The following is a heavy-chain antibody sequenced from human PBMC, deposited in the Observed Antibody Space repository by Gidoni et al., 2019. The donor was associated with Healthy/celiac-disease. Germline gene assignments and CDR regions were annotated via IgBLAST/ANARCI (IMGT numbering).Heavy chain of an antibody. CDR1: GFTCSSYA. J-gene: IGHJ4*02. V-gene: IGHV3-30-3*01. Sequence: QVQLVESGGGVVQPGRSLRRSCAASGFTCSSYAMHWVRQAPGKGLEWVAVISYDGSNKYYADSVKCRFTISRDNSKNTLYLQMNSLRAEDTAVYYCARWDSGTRGIFDYWGQGTLVTVSS. CDR2: ISYDGSNK. D-gene: IGHD1-26*01. CDR3: ARWDSGTRGIFDY.